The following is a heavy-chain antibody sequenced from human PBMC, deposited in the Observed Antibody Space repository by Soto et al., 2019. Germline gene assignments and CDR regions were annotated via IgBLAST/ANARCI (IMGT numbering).Heavy chain of an antibody. Sequence: ESFQICCKGSGDSFTSYWIGWVRQMPGKGLEWMGIIYPGDSDTRYFQGQVTISADKSISTAYLQWSSLKASDTAMYYCARLSPYYYMDVWGKGTTVTVSS. CDR3: ARLSPYYYMDV. CDR1: GDSFTSYW. V-gene: IGHV5-51*01. J-gene: IGHJ6*03. CDR2: IYPGDSDT.